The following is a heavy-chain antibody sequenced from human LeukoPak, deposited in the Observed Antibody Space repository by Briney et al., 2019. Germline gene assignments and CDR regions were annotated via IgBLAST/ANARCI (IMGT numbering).Heavy chain of an antibody. V-gene: IGHV3-66*02. CDR1: GFTVSSNY. CDR3: ARGQSSTSCCHFDY. Sequence: GGSLRLSCAASGFTVSSNYMSWVRQAPGKGLEWVSVIYSGGSTYYADSVKGRFTISRDNSKNTLYLQMNSLRAEDTAVYYCARGQSSTSCCHFDYWGQGTLVTVSS. CDR2: IYSGGST. D-gene: IGHD2-2*01. J-gene: IGHJ4*02.